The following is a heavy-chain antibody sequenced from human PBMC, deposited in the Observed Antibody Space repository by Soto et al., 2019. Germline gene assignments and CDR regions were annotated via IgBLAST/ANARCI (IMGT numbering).Heavy chain of an antibody. Sequence: QVQLVESGGGLVKPGGSLRLSCAASGFTFSDYYMSWIRQAPGKGLEWVSYISSSSSYTNYADSVKGRFTISRDNAKNSLYLQMNSLRAEDTAVYYCASWNDFWSGYWIDYWGRGTLVTVSS. V-gene: IGHV3-11*06. CDR1: GFTFSDYY. J-gene: IGHJ4*02. CDR3: ASWNDFWSGYWIDY. D-gene: IGHD3-3*01. CDR2: ISSSSSYT.